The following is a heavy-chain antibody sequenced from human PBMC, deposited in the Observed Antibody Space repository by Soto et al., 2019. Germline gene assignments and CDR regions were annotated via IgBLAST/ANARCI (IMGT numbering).Heavy chain of an antibody. Sequence: GGSLRLSCAASGFTFSSYAMHWVRQAPGKGLEWVAVISYDGSNKYYADSVKGRFTISRDNSKNTLYLQMNSLRAEDTAVYYCARDHGFWSGYYAPSPFYYSYYGMDVWGQGTTVTVSS. CDR1: GFTFSSYA. V-gene: IGHV3-30-3*01. D-gene: IGHD3-3*01. J-gene: IGHJ6*02. CDR2: ISYDGSNK. CDR3: ARDHGFWSGYYAPSPFYYSYYGMDV.